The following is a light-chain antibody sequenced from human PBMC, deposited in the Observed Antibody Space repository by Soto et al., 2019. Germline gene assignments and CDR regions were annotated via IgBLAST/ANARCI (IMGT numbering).Light chain of an antibody. Sequence: QSALAQPPSASGSPGQSVAISCTGTTSDVGGYNFVSWYQQHPGKAPKLIIYEATKRPSGVPDRFSGAWSGNTASLIVSGLQAEDEAYYYCSAFAGSEGYVFGSGTKLTVL. CDR3: SAFAGSEGYV. J-gene: IGLJ1*01. V-gene: IGLV2-8*01. CDR2: EAT. CDR1: TSDVGGYNF.